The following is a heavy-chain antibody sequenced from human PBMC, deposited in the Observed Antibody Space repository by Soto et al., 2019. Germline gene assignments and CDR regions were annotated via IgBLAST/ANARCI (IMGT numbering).Heavy chain of an antibody. V-gene: IGHV4-39*02. J-gene: IGHJ6*02. CDR1: VFSMNDFTHY. Sequence: PSETLSLTCSFSVFSMNDFTHYLSFIRQPPGNCLEWIATTYYTVSTHYNSSLKSRDTISVDTSQNQFSLELTSVTSADTAVYHCARERYFGVDVWGHGNTVTVSS. CDR2: TYYTVST. D-gene: IGHD5-18*01. CDR3: ARERYFGVDV.